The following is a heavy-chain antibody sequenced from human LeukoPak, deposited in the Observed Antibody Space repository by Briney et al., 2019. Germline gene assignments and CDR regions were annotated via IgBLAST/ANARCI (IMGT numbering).Heavy chain of an antibody. CDR1: GFLFRSNG. Sequence: GGSLRLSCEASGFLFRSNGMHWVRQAPGKRLEWVAFIRSDGNVTKYLDSVKGRFTISRDNFKSILYLQVNNLRPDDTAVYFCAKDHGFWSGYLFWGQGTLVTVSS. J-gene: IGHJ4*02. V-gene: IGHV3-30*02. CDR3: AKDHGFWSGYLF. CDR2: IRSDGNVT. D-gene: IGHD3-3*01.